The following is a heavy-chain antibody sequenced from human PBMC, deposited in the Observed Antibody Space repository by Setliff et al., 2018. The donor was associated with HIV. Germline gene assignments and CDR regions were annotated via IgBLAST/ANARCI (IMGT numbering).Heavy chain of an antibody. CDR2: IHYSGST. CDR3: ARVPLGERAFDI. V-gene: IGHV4-39*07. CDR1: GGFISSSSYY. J-gene: IGHJ3*02. Sequence: SETLSLTCTVSGGFISSSSYYWGWIRQPPGKGLEWIGSIHYSGSTYYNPSLKRRVTISVDASKNQFSLKLSSVTAADTAVYYCARVPLGERAFDIWGQGTMVTVSS. D-gene: IGHD3-16*01.